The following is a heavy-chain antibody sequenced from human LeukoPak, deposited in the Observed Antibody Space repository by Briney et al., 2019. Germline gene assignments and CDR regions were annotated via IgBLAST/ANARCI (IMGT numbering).Heavy chain of an antibody. D-gene: IGHD1-1*01. CDR2: ISAYNGNT. J-gene: IGHJ1*01. CDR3: ASSDGKYFQH. Sequence: ASVKVSCKASGYTFISYGISWVRQAPGQGLEWMGWISAYNGNTNYAQKLQGRVTMTADTYTSTTYMELRSLRSDDTAVYYCASSDGKYFQHWGQGTLVTVSS. V-gene: IGHV1-18*01. CDR1: GYTFISYG.